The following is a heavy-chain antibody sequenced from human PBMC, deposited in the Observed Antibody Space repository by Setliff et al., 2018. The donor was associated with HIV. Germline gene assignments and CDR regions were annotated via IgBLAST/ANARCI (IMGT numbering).Heavy chain of an antibody. CDR3: ARGRGAYDFWTSDNYYMGV. J-gene: IGHJ6*03. Sequence: ASVKVSCKASGYTFTTYAMHWVRQAPGQRLEWMGWINAGNGNTKYSQKFQGRVTITRDKSASTAYMELSSLRFEDTAVYYCARGRGAYDFWTSDNYYMGVWGNGTTVTVSS. V-gene: IGHV1-3*01. CDR1: GYTFTTYA. CDR2: INAGNGNT. D-gene: IGHD3-3*01.